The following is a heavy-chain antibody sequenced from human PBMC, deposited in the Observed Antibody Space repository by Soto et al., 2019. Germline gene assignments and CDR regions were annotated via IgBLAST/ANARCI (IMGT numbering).Heavy chain of an antibody. V-gene: IGHV3-23*01. Sequence: EVQLLESGGGLVQPGGSLRLSCVGSGFNFSNYPMTWVRQAPGKGLEWVSVISATDGTIYYADSVKGRYTISRDNSRNTQYLEMNSLRVEDTALYYCAKKSAGRHPFDHWGQGTLVTVSS. D-gene: IGHD1-26*01. J-gene: IGHJ4*02. CDR1: GFNFSNYP. CDR3: AKKSAGRHPFDH. CDR2: ISATDGTI.